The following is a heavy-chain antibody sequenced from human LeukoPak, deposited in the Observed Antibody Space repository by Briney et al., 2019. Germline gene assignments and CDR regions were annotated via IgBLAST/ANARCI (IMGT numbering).Heavy chain of an antibody. CDR1: GYTFTSYD. V-gene: IGHV1-8*01. D-gene: IGHD6-19*01. CDR3: ARQGTYSSAIGMGY. J-gene: IGHJ4*02. CDR2: MSPNSGNT. Sequence: GASVKVSCKASGYTFTSYDINWVRQATGQGLEWMGWMSPNSGNTGYAQKFQGRVTMTRDTSTRTVYMEVNSLRSEDTAVYYCARQGTYSSAIGMGYWGQGTLVTVSS.